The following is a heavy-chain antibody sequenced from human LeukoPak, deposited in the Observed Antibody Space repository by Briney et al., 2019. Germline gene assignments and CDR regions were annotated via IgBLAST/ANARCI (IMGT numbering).Heavy chain of an antibody. D-gene: IGHD1-14*01. J-gene: IGHJ4*02. V-gene: IGHV3-23*01. CDR1: AFPFSIYA. Sequence: GGSLRLSCEVSAFPFSIYAMAWVRQAPGEGPEWVSAIDASGSDTYYTDCGKGRFTIARDNGKKRVYLQMNSLRVEHTAVYYCADYRKPQGLDYWGQGTLVTVSS. CDR3: ADYRKPQGLDY. CDR2: IDASGSDT.